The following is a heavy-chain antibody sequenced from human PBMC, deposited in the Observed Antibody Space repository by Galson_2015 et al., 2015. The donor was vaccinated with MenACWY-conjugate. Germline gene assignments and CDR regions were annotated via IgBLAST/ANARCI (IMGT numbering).Heavy chain of an antibody. CDR3: ARGGAMVRRVITDAFEI. V-gene: IGHV3-13*04. CDR2: IGTAGDT. D-gene: IGHD3-10*01. J-gene: IGHJ3*02. CDR1: GFTFSSYD. Sequence: SLRLSCAASGFTFSSYDMHWVRQATGKGLEWVSAIGTAGDTYYPGSVKGRFTISRENAKNSLYLQMNSLRAGDTAVYYCARGGAMVRRVITDAFEIWGQGTMVTVSS.